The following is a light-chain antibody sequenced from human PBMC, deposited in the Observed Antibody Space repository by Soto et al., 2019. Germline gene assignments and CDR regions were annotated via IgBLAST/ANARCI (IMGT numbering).Light chain of an antibody. Sequence: QAVVTQEPSLTVSPGGTVTLTCVSSAGAVTSGHYPYWFQQEPGQAPRTLIYDTNNKHSWTPARFSGSLLGGKAALTLSGAQPEDEAEYYCMLSYSGAWVFGGGTKLTVL. CDR1: AGAVTSGHY. J-gene: IGLJ3*02. CDR2: DTN. V-gene: IGLV7-46*01. CDR3: MLSYSGAWV.